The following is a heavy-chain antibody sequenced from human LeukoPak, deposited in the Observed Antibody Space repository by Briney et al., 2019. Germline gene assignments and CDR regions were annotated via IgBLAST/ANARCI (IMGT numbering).Heavy chain of an antibody. CDR1: GGSFSGYY. V-gene: IGHV4-34*01. CDR3: ARDRGVRGVRVYNWFDP. J-gene: IGHJ5*02. Sequence: SETLSLTCAVYGGSFSGYYWSWNRQPPGKGLEWIGEINHSGSTNYNPSLKSRVTISVDTSKNQFSLKLSSVTAADTAVYYCARDRGVRGVRVYNWFDPWGQGTLVTVSS. CDR2: INHSGST. D-gene: IGHD3-10*01.